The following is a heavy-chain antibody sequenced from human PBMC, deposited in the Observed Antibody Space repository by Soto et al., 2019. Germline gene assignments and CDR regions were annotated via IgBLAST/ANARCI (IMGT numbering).Heavy chain of an antibody. J-gene: IGHJ6*02. Sequence: SETLSLTSTVSAGSISGADYYWSWVRQPPGKGLEWIGYIYYSGSTFFNPSLKSRVTISKDTSRNQFSLRLNSVTAADTAVYYCARAIVVTIGGMDVWGQGTTVTVSS. CDR2: IYYSGST. D-gene: IGHD5-12*01. V-gene: IGHV4-30-4*01. CDR1: AGSISGADYY. CDR3: ARAIVVTIGGMDV.